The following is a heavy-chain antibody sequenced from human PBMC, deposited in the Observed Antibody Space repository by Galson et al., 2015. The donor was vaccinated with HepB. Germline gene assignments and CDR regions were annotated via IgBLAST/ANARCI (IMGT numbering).Heavy chain of an antibody. CDR1: GYIFTSYG. V-gene: IGHV1-18*01. J-gene: IGHJ6*03. Sequence: SVKVSCKASGYIFTSYGISWVRQAPGQGLEWMGWISAYNGDTNYAQKFQGRVTMTTDTSTTTAYMELRSLTSDDTAVYYCARDLPFSITMVQGTSPQGGYMDVWGKGTTVTVSS. CDR3: ARDLPFSITMVQGTSPQGGYMDV. CDR2: ISAYNGDT. D-gene: IGHD3-10*01.